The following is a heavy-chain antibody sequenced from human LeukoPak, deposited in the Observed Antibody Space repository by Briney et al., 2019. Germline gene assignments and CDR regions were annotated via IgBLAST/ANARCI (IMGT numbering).Heavy chain of an antibody. CDR1: GYTFSSYY. Sequence: ASVKVSCKASGYTFSSYYIKWVRQAPGQGLEWVGIINPSGGSTSYAQKFQGRVTMTRDMSTSTVYMELSSLRSEDTAVYYCASAAARMNWFDPWGQGTLVTVSS. V-gene: IGHV1-46*01. CDR3: ASAAARMNWFDP. D-gene: IGHD6-6*01. CDR2: INPSGGST. J-gene: IGHJ5*02.